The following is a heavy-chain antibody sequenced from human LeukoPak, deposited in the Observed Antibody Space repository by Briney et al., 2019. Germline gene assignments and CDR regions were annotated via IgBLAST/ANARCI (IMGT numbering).Heavy chain of an antibody. Sequence: GGSLRLSCAASGFTFSSYAMSWVRQAPGKGLEWVSAISGSGGSTYYADSMKGRFTISRDNSKNTLYLRMNSLRAEDTAVYYCAKGGSSPWFDPWGQGTLVTVSS. D-gene: IGHD6-6*01. CDR2: ISGSGGST. CDR1: GFTFSSYA. J-gene: IGHJ5*02. CDR3: AKGGSSPWFDP. V-gene: IGHV3-23*01.